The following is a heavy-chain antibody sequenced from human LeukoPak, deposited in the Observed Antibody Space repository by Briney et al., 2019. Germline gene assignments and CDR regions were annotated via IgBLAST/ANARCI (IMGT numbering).Heavy chain of an antibody. CDR1: GGTFSSYA. V-gene: IGHV1-69*13. CDR2: IIPIFGTA. D-gene: IGHD6-6*01. Sequence: ASVKVSCKASGGTFSSYAISWVRQAPGQGLEWMGGIIPIFGTANYAQKFQGRVTITADESTSTAYMELSSLRSEDTAVYYCAKTYSSSDEGLFDYWGQGTLVTVSS. CDR3: AKTYSSSDEGLFDY. J-gene: IGHJ4*02.